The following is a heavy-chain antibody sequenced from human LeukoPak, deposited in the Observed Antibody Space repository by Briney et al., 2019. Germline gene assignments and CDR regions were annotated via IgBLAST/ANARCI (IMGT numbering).Heavy chain of an antibody. J-gene: IGHJ4*02. CDR3: ARDKKSGESSEIDY. V-gene: IGHV3-74*01. D-gene: IGHD3-10*01. CDR1: GFTFSNYR. CDR2: INRDGSTT. Sequence: GGSLRLSCAASGFTFSNYRVHWVRHAPGKGLVWVSRINRDGSTTNYADSVKGRFTVSRDNAKNTLELQMNSLRAEDTAVYYCARDKKSGESSEIDYWGQGTLVTVSS.